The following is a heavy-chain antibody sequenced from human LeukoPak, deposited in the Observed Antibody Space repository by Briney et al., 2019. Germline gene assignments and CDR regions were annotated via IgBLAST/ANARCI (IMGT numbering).Heavy chain of an antibody. D-gene: IGHD5-12*01. CDR2: INPNSGGT. Sequence: GASVKVSCKASGYTFTGYYMHWVRQAPGQGLEWMGLINPNSGGTNYAQKFQGRVTMTRDTSISTAYMELSRLRSDDTAVYYCARDRMVDIVATIDRAYYFDYWGQGTLVTVSS. J-gene: IGHJ4*02. V-gene: IGHV1-2*02. CDR3: ARDRMVDIVATIDRAYYFDY. CDR1: GYTFTGYY.